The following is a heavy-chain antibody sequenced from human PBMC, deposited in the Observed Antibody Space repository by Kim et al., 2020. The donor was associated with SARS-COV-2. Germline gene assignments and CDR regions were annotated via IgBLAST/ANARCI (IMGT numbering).Heavy chain of an antibody. CDR2: IDSGTSTTT. Sequence: GGSLRLSCAASGFTFNNYVMGWVRQAPGQGLEWVSVIDSGTSTTTYYADSVKGRSTISRDNSKNTVYLQVNSLRAEDTAVYYCAKKVRGWFDYWGQGTLV. D-gene: IGHD6-19*01. J-gene: IGHJ4*02. CDR1: GFTFNNYV. CDR3: AKKVRGWFDY. V-gene: IGHV3-23*01.